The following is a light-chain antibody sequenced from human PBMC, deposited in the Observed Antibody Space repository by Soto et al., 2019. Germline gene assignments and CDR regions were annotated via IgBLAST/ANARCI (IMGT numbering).Light chain of an antibody. V-gene: IGKV3-20*01. J-gene: IGKJ2*01. CDR1: QSVNNNY. CDR2: GAS. CDR3: QQYGSSQYT. Sequence: EIVLTQSPSTLSLSPGERATLSCRASQSVNNNYLAWYQQKPGQAPRVLIYGASSRATGIPDRFSGSGSGTDFTLTISRLEPEDFAVYYCQQYGSSQYTFGQGTKLEIK.